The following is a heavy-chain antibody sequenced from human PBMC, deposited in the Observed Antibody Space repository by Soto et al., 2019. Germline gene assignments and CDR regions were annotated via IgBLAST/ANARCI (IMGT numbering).Heavy chain of an antibody. D-gene: IGHD2-2*01. J-gene: IGHJ6*02. CDR3: EREDHLNMPYGMDV. Sequence: ASVXVSCKASGYTFTCHCIRWVRQAPGQGLEWMGWINPNSGGTTYAQKFNARVTMTRDTSISTAYMELSGLTSDDTDVYYCEREDHLNMPYGMDVWGQGTTVTVSS. V-gene: IGHV1-2*02. CDR1: GYTFTCHC. CDR2: INPNSGGT.